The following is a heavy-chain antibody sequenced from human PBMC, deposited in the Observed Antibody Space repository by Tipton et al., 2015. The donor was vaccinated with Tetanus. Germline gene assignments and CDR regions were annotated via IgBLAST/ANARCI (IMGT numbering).Heavy chain of an antibody. CDR2: IHNSGTT. CDR1: GGSIGNDY. D-gene: IGHD3-16*01. Sequence: TLSLTCTVSGGSIGNDYWSWLRQPPGKGLEWIAFIHNSGTTNYNPSLKTRVTISVDTSSNQFSLKLNYVTAADTAVYYCARGGASSKYFDLWGRGPLITVSS. J-gene: IGHJ2*01. CDR3: ARGGASSKYFDL. V-gene: IGHV4-59*01.